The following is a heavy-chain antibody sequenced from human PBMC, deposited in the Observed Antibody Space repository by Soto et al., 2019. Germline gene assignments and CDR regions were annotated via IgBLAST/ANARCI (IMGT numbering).Heavy chain of an antibody. CDR2: IYYSGST. D-gene: IGHD1-1*01. CDR3: ARVTGTTYSYFDY. Sequence: PSETLSLTCTVSGGSISSYYWSWIRQPPGKGLEWIGYIYYSGSTNYNPSLKSRVTISVDTSKNQFSLKLSSVTAADTAVYYCARVTGTTYSYFDYWGQGTLVTVSS. J-gene: IGHJ4*03. CDR1: GGSISSYY. V-gene: IGHV4-59*01.